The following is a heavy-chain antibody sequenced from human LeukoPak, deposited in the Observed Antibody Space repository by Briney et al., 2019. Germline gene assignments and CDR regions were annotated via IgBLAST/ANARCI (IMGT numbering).Heavy chain of an antibody. V-gene: IGHV4-4*07. D-gene: IGHD3-16*01. Sequence: PSETLSLTCTVSSRSISGVYWSWIRQPAGKGLEWIGRTYTSGATNYNPSLKSRVTMAVDASKNQFSLRLGSVTAADTAVYYCARDFWGGGCWFDPWGQGTLVTVCS. CDR3: ARDFWGGGCWFDP. CDR1: SRSISGVY. CDR2: TYTSGAT. J-gene: IGHJ5*02.